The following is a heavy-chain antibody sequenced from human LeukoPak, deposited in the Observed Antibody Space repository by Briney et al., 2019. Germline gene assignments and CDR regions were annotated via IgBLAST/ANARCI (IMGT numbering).Heavy chain of an antibody. D-gene: IGHD2-21*01. CDR3: AKEKHRAARDIFDY. Sequence: GGSLRLSCAASGFTLGSYGMHWVRQAPGKGLEWVASIYYNGSNEYYGDSVKGRFTVSRDNSKNSPYLHMTSLRAEDTAGYYSAKEKHRAARDIFDYSGQGSLVSASS. J-gene: IGHJ4*02. V-gene: IGHV3-30*02. CDR2: IYYNGSNE. CDR1: GFTLGSYG.